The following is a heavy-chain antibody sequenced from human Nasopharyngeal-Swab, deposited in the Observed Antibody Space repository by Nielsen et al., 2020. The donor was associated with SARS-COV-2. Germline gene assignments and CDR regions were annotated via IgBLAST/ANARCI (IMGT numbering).Heavy chain of an antibody. D-gene: IGHD4-11*01. Sequence: GESLTLSCAASGFNVSNNYMTWVRQAPGKGLGWVSIIYSSGSIYHADSVKGRFIISRDTSKNTLSLRMNSLRVDDTAVYYCASAVTGPLYWGQGTLVTVSS. J-gene: IGHJ1*01. CDR3: ASAVTGPLY. V-gene: IGHV3-53*01. CDR1: GFNVSNNY. CDR2: IYSSGSI.